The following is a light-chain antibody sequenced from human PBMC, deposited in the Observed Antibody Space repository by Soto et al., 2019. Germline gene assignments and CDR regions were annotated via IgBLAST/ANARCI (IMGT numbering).Light chain of an antibody. V-gene: IGKV1-5*01. CDR2: DAS. J-gene: IGKJ1*01. Sequence: DIQMTQYPSTLSASVGDRVTITCRASQSISSWLAWYQQKPGKAPKLLIYDASSLESGVPSRFSGSGSGTDFTLTISSLQPEDFATYYCQQTYGTPQTFGQGTKVDIK. CDR1: QSISSW. CDR3: QQTYGTPQT.